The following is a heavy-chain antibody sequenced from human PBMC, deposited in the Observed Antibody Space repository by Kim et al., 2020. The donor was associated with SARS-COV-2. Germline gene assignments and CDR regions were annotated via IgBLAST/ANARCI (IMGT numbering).Heavy chain of an antibody. V-gene: IGHV1-69*13. Sequence: SVKVSCKASGGTFSSYAISWVRQAPGQGLEWMGGIIPIFGTANYAQKFQGRVTITADESTSTAYMELSSLRSEDTAVYYCARGGWVYDSSGYYFDYWGQGTLVTVSS. CDR2: IIPIFGTA. J-gene: IGHJ4*02. CDR3: ARGGWVYDSSGYYFDY. CDR1: GGTFSSYA. D-gene: IGHD3-22*01.